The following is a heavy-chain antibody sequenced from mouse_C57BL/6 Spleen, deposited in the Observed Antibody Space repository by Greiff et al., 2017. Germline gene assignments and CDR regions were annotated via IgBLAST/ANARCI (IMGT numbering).Heavy chain of an antibody. D-gene: IGHD6-2*01. Sequence: VQLQQPGAELVRPGSSVKLSCKASGYTFTSYWMDWVKQRPGQGLEWIGNIYPSASETHYNRKFKDKATLTEDKSSITAYRQLSSLTSEDSAVYYCASERLRYFDVWGTGATVTVSS. CDR2: IYPSASET. J-gene: IGHJ1*03. V-gene: IGHV1-61*01. CDR3: ASERLRYFDV. CDR1: GYTFTSYW.